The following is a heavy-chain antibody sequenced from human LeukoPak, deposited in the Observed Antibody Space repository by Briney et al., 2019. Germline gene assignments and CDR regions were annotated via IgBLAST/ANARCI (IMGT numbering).Heavy chain of an antibody. D-gene: IGHD3-3*01. Sequence: PRGSLRLSCAASEFTLDGFWMSWVRQAPGKGLEWVANIRQDGSAEYYVDSVKGRFTISRDNSKNTLYLQMNSLRPEDTAVYYCATQGVTIFGGGFDYWGQGTLVTVSS. V-gene: IGHV3-7*01. J-gene: IGHJ4*02. CDR3: ATQGVTIFGGGFDY. CDR1: EFTLDGFW. CDR2: IRQDGSAE.